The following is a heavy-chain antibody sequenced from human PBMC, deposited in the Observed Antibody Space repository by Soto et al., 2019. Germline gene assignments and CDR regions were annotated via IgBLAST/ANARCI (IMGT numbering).Heavy chain of an antibody. J-gene: IGHJ4*02. CDR3: ARSVGDAPFDY. V-gene: IGHV3-30-3*01. CDR2: ISYGGNNK. CDR1: RFTLSNYA. Sequence: QVQLLESGGGVVQPGRSLRLSCAASRFTLSNYAMAWVRQAPGKGLEWLALISYGGNNKEYADSVKGRFTISRDNSKNTLYLQMNGLRPEDTAVYYCARSVGDAPFDYWGQGTLVTVSS. D-gene: IGHD1-26*01.